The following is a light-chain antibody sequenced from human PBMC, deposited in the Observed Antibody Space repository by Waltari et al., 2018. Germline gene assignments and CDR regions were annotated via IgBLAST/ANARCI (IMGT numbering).Light chain of an antibody. CDR3: QQYNNWPYT. V-gene: IGKV3-15*01. CDR1: QSVSSN. Sequence: EIVMTQSPATLSVSPGERATPSCRASQSVSSNLAWYQQKPGQAPRLLIYGASTRATGIPARFSGSGSGTEFTLTISSLQSEDFAVYYCQQYNNWPYTFGQGTKLEIK. CDR2: GAS. J-gene: IGKJ2*01.